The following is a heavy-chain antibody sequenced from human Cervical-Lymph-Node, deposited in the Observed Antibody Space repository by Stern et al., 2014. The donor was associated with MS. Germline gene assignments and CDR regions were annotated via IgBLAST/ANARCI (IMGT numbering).Heavy chain of an antibody. CDR3: ARASTTANNYYDGVDV. CDR1: GYTFTDYY. V-gene: IGHV1-2*04. J-gene: IGHJ6*02. D-gene: IGHD1-1*01. CDR2: INPNNGGT. Sequence: QMQLVQSGAEVKNPGASVKVSCKASGYTFTDYYMQWMRQAPGQGLEWMGWINPNNGGTKSAQKFPGWVTMTRDTSTSTAYMELSRLRSDDTAIYYCARASTTANNYYDGVDVWGQGTTVTVTS.